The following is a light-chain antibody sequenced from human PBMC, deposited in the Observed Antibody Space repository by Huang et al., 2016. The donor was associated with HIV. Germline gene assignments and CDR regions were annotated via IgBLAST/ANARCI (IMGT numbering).Light chain of an antibody. CDR3: QRYDSAPRA. Sequence: DIQMTQSPPSLSASQGVRVTLTCRASQDIGNFLAWFQQQPGGVPKLLIYGASTLHVGVPSRFSGRGSGTEFTLTITDLQPEDVATYYCQRYDSAPRAFGPGTNVDIK. CDR2: GAS. J-gene: IGKJ1*01. CDR1: QDIGNF. V-gene: IGKV1-27*01.